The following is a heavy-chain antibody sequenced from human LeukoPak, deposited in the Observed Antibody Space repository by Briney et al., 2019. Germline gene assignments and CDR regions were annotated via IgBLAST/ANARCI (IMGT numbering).Heavy chain of an antibody. CDR1: GFTFNTYS. J-gene: IGHJ4*02. CDR2: ISTTSATI. CDR3: ARGGYSPDY. D-gene: IGHD3-22*01. V-gene: IGHV3-48*01. Sequence: GGSLRLSCVASGFTFNTYSMNWVRQTPGRGLEWVSYISTTSATIYYADSVKGRFTISRDNVKNSLYLQMNSLRAEDTALYYCARGGYSPDYWGQGALVTVSS.